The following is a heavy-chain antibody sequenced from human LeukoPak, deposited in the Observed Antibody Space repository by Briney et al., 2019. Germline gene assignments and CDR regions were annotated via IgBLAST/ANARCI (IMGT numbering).Heavy chain of an antibody. CDR2: IIGSGSTT. J-gene: IGHJ4*02. Sequence: GGSLRLSCAASGFPLGSYALSWVRQAPGKGLEWVSVIIGSGSTTYYADSVKGRFTISRDNSKNTLYLQMNSLRVEDTAIYYCARGQVGSTVITPVAYWGQGTLVTVSS. CDR3: ARGQVGSTVITPVAY. D-gene: IGHD4-23*01. V-gene: IGHV3-23*01. CDR1: GFPLGSYA.